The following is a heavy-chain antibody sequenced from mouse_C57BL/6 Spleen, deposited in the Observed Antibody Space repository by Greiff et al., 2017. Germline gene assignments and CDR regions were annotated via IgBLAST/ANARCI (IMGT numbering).Heavy chain of an antibody. CDR3: ARRYYGSSGMDY. Sequence: EVQVVESGGGLVQPGGSLKLSCAASGFTFSDYGMHWVRQAPEKGLEWVAYISSGSSTIYYADTVKGRFTISSDNAKNTLFLQMTSLRSEDTAMYYCARRYYGSSGMDYWGQGTSVTVSS. D-gene: IGHD1-1*01. CDR2: ISSGSSTI. V-gene: IGHV5-17*01. J-gene: IGHJ4*01. CDR1: GFTFSDYG.